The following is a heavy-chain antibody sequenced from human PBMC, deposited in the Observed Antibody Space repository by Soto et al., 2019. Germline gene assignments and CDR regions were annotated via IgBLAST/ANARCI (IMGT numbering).Heavy chain of an antibody. CDR1: GFTFDDYA. CDR3: ARGSPPVGVYYFDY. J-gene: IGHJ4*02. V-gene: IGHV3-9*01. Sequence: PGGSLRLSCAASGFTFDDYAMHWVRQAPGKGLEWVSGISWNSGSIGYADSVKGRFTISRDNAKNSLYLQMNSLRAEDTAVYYCARGSPPVGVYYFDYWGQGTLVTVSS. D-gene: IGHD6-6*01. CDR2: ISWNSGSI.